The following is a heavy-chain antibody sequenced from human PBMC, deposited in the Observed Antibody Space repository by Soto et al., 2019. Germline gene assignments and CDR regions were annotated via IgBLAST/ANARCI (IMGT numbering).Heavy chain of an antibody. CDR2: INAGNGNT. Sequence: QVQLVQSGAEVKKPGASVKVSCKASGYTFTSYAMHWVRQAPGQRLEWMGWINAGNGNTKYSQKFQGRVTITRDTSASTAYMDLSSLRSEDTAVYYCASTGRVATITRDYWGQGTLVTVSS. J-gene: IGHJ4*02. V-gene: IGHV1-3*01. CDR3: ASTGRVATITRDY. CDR1: GYTFTSYA. D-gene: IGHD5-12*01.